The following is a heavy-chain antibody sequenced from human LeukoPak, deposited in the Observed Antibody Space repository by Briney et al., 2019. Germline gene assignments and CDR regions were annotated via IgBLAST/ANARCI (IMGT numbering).Heavy chain of an antibody. Sequence: AGGSLRLSCAASGFTFSSYSMNWVRQAPGKGLGWVSSISSSSSYIYYADSVKGRFTISRDNAKNSLYLQMNSLRAEDTAVYYCARVTPPYCGSDCYSLNWGQGTLVTVSS. CDR3: ARVTPPYCGSDCYSLN. CDR1: GFTFSSYS. CDR2: ISSSSSYI. D-gene: IGHD2-21*02. V-gene: IGHV3-21*01. J-gene: IGHJ4*02.